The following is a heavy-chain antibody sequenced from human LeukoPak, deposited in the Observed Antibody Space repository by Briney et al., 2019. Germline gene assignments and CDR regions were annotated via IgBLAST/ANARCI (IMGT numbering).Heavy chain of an antibody. V-gene: IGHV1-46*01. J-gene: IGHJ4*02. CDR3: VREESGGYFDY. CDR1: GYTFTNYL. Sequence: GASVKVSCKASGYTFTNYLLHWVRQAPGQGLEWVGRITPSVGTTNYAQKFRDRVTMTRDTSTSTVYMELSSLRSEDTAVYHCVREESGGYFDYWGQGTLVTVSS. D-gene: IGHD2-8*02. CDR2: ITPSVGTT.